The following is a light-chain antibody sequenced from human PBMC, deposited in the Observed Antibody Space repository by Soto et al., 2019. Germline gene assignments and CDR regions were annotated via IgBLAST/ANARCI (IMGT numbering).Light chain of an antibody. V-gene: IGKV3-20*01. J-gene: IGKJ1*01. CDR3: QHYGNSLWT. CDR2: DAS. CDR1: QIVRSTY. Sequence: VLTRSPGTLSLSPGESATLSCRASQIVRSTYLAWYQQKPGQAPRLLIYDASSRATDIPDRFSGSGSGTEFTLTISGLEPEDFAVYYCQHYGNSLWTFGQGTRVIFK.